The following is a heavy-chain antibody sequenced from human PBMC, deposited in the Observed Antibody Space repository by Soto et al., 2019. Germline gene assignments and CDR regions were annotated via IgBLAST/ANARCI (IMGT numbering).Heavy chain of an antibody. Sequence: EVQLVESGGGLVEPGRSLRLSCTGSGFSFGAYGIGWVRQPPGKGLEWLGFIRSNTYGGTTEYAASVRGRFTFSRDDSKSLAYLQMTSLKSEDTAVYYCFERGEYSKPDSWGHGTLVTVSS. V-gene: IGHV3-49*04. CDR2: IRSNTYGGTT. D-gene: IGHD3-10*01. CDR3: FERGEYSKPDS. J-gene: IGHJ5*01. CDR1: GFSFGAYG.